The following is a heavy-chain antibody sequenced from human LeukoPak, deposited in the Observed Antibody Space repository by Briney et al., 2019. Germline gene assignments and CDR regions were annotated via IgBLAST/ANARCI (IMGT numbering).Heavy chain of an antibody. D-gene: IGHD5-24*01. CDR2: ISSSSSYI. V-gene: IGHV3-21*01. CDR3: AREGWLQSYNWFDP. J-gene: IGHJ5*02. Sequence: GGSLRLSCAASGFTFSSYSMNWVRQAPGKGLEWVSSISSSSSYIYYADSVRGRFTISRDNAKNTLYLQMNSLRAEDTAVYYCAREGWLQSYNWFDPWGQGTLVTVSS. CDR1: GFTFSSYS.